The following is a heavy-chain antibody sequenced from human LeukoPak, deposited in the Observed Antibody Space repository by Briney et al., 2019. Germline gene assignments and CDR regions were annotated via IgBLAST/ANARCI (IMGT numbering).Heavy chain of an antibody. V-gene: IGHV4-59*01. CDR2: IYYSGST. CDR3: ARDGPYYDYVWGSYRVFDY. Sequence: SETLSLTCTVSGGSISSYYWSWIRQPPGKGLGWIGYIYYSGSTNYNPSLKSRVTISVDTSKNQCSLKLSSVTAADTAVYYCARDGPYYDYVWGSYRVFDYWGQGTLVTVSS. CDR1: GGSISSYY. D-gene: IGHD3-16*02. J-gene: IGHJ4*02.